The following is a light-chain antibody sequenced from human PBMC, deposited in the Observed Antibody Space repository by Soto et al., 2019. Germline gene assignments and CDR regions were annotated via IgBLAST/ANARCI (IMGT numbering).Light chain of an antibody. CDR2: GAS. J-gene: IGKJ1*01. V-gene: IGKV3-15*01. CDR1: QSVSTT. Sequence: EIVMTQSPATLSVSPGQRASLSCRASQSVSTTVAWYHQKPGQAPRLLVYGASTRATGIPARFSGSGAGTDFALTIASMQSEDVGVYFCQEYKDWPRTFGQGTKVDIK. CDR3: QEYKDWPRT.